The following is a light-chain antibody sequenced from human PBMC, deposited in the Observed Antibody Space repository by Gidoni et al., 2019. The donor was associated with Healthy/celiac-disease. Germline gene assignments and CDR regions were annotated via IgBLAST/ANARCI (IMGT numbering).Light chain of an antibody. Sequence: DIRMTQSPSTLSASVGDRVTITCRASQSISSWLAWYQQKPGKAPKLLIYKASSLESGVPSRFSGSGSGTEFTLTISSLQPDDCATYYCQQYNSYSSLTFGGGTKVEIK. CDR2: KAS. CDR3: QQYNSYSSLT. V-gene: IGKV1-5*03. CDR1: QSISSW. J-gene: IGKJ4*01.